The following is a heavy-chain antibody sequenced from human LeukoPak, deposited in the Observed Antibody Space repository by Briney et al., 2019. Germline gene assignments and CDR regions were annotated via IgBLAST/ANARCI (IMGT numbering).Heavy chain of an antibody. Sequence: PSQTLSLTCSVSGDLIIGAPYYWSWVRQHPGKGLEWTAYTYYSGNTYYNPSLKSRTTLSVDTSKNQFSLNLTSVTAADTAVYFCARVVGSTSWFDSWGQGTLVTVSS. V-gene: IGHV4-31*03. D-gene: IGHD1-26*01. CDR2: TYYSGNT. J-gene: IGHJ5*01. CDR1: GDLIIGAPYY. CDR3: ARVVGSTSWFDS.